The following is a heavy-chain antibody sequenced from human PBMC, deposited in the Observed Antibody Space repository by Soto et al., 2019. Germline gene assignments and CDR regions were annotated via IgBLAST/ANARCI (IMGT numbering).Heavy chain of an antibody. J-gene: IGHJ4*02. D-gene: IGHD2-15*01. CDR3: ARLGSLRY. CDR1: GGTFSSFA. CDR2: IIPIFATA. Sequence: QVQLVQSGAEVRKPGSSVKVSCKASGGTFSSFAISWVRQAPGQGLEWMGGIIPIFATASYAQKLQGRVTMTTDTSTSTAYMELRRLRSDDTAVYYCARLGSLRYWGQGTLVTVSS. V-gene: IGHV1-69*06.